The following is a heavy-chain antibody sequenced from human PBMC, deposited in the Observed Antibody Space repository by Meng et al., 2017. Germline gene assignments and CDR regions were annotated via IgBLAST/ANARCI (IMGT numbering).Heavy chain of an antibody. CDR3: ASQLAYYFYGMDV. Sequence: GSLRLSCTVAGGSVSSGSYYWSWIRQPPGKGREWIGYIYYSGSTNYNPSHKNRVTISVDTSKNQFSLKLSSVTAADTAVYYCASQLAYYFYGMDVWGQGTTVTSSS. V-gene: IGHV4-61*01. J-gene: IGHJ6*01. D-gene: IGHD2-2*01. CDR2: IYYSGST. CDR1: GGSVSSGSYY.